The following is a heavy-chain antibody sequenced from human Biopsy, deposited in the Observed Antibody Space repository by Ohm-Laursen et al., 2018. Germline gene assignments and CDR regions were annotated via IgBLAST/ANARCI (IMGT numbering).Heavy chain of an antibody. D-gene: IGHD3-9*01. V-gene: IGHV1-2*02. CDR1: GYTFAVYY. CDR2: INTNSGNA. Sequence: ASVKVSCKASGYTFAVYYPHWVRQAPGHGLEWLGWINTNSGNANYAQSFQGRLTVTRDTSISTAYMELTSLTFDDTAIYYCARGPAYPSIDGYYGLDLWGQGTTVIVSS. CDR3: ARGPAYPSIDGYYGLDL. J-gene: IGHJ6*02.